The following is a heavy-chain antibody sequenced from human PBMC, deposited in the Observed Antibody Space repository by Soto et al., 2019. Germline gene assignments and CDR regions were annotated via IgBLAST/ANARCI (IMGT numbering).Heavy chain of an antibody. CDR1: GFTFSSYG. CDR2: ISYDGSNK. Sequence: QVQLVESGGGVVQPGRSLRLSCAASGFTFSSYGMLWVRQAPGKGLEWVAVISYDGSNKYYADSVKGRFTISRDNSKNTLYLQMNSLRAEDTAVYYCAKDRCSSTSCYYFDYWGQGTLVTVSS. CDR3: AKDRCSSTSCYYFDY. J-gene: IGHJ4*02. V-gene: IGHV3-30*18. D-gene: IGHD2-2*01.